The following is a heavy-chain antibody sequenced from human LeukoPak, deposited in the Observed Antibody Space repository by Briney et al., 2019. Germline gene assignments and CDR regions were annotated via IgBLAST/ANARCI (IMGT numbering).Heavy chain of an antibody. CDR1: GFTISTYW. D-gene: IGHD1-7*01. J-gene: IGHJ6*03. V-gene: IGHV3-7*03. CDR3: AKRRGLELTYYYHMDV. CDR2: IKQDGSEK. Sequence: GSLRLSCAASGFTISTYWMSWVRQAPGRGLEWVANIKQDGSEKFYVDSVKGRFTISRDNAKNTLYLQMNSLRADDTAVYYCAKRRGLELTYYYHMDVWGKGTTVTVSS.